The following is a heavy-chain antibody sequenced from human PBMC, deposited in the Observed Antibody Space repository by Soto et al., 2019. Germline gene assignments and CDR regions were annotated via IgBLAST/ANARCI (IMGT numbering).Heavy chain of an antibody. J-gene: IGHJ4*02. V-gene: IGHV4-59*12. CDR2: IYYSGST. CDR1: GGSISSYY. Sequence: SETLSLTCTVSGGSISSYYWSWIRQPPGKGLEWIGYIYYSGSTNYNPSLKSRVTISVDTSKNQFSLKLSSVTAADTAVYYCARDNWGTRVMDSWGKGALVTVSS. D-gene: IGHD7-27*01. CDR3: ARDNWGTRVMDS.